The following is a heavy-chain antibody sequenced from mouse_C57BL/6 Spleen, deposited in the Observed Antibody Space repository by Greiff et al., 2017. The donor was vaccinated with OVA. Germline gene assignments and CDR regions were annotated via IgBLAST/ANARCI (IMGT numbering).Heavy chain of an antibody. V-gene: IGHV2-3*01. Sequence: QVQLMQSGPGLVAPSQSLSITCTVSGFSLTSYGVSWVRQPPGKGLEWLGVIWGDGSTNYHSALISRLSITKDNSKSQVFLKLNSLQTDDTATYDSAKQESNYLAWFAYWGQGTLVTVSA. CDR2: IWGDGST. CDR3: AKQESNYLAWFAY. D-gene: IGHD2-5*01. CDR1: GFSLTSYG. J-gene: IGHJ3*01.